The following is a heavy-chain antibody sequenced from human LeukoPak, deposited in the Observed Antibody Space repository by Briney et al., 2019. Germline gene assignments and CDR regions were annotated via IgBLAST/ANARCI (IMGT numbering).Heavy chain of an antibody. CDR2: INPNSGGT. Sequence: ASVTVSCKASGYTFTGYYMHWVRQAPGQGLEWMGWINPNSGGTNYAQKFQGRVTMTRDTSISTAHMELSRLRSDDTAVYYCARWSSSPPYYYYYMDVWVKGTTVTVSS. D-gene: IGHD6-6*01. CDR3: ARWSSSPPYYYYYMDV. V-gene: IGHV1-2*02. CDR1: GYTFTGYY. J-gene: IGHJ6*03.